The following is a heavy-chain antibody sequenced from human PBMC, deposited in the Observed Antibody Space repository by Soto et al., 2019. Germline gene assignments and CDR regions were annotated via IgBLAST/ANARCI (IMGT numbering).Heavy chain of an antibody. V-gene: IGHV4-39*01. D-gene: IGHD1-26*01. CDR2: IYSTENT. CDR3: AGRYRSYLSY. J-gene: IGHJ4*02. Sequence: SETLSLTCTVSGGSISSSSYYWGWIRQPPGKGLEWIGIIYSTENTYYHPSLLSRVTISADTSMNEFSLKLTSVTAADTAVYYCAGRYRSYLSYWAQGTLVTVSA. CDR1: GGSISSSSYY.